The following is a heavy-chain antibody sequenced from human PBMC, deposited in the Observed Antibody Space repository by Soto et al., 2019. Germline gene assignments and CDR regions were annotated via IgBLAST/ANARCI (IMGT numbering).Heavy chain of an antibody. J-gene: IGHJ6*02. CDR1: GGSISSGGYY. V-gene: IGHV3-23*01. D-gene: IGHD6-13*01. CDR3: AKAPKGNYYYGMDV. Sequence: PSETLSLTCTVSGGSISSGGYYWSWIRQAPGKGLEWVSGISGSGSNTYYPDSVKGRFTVSRDNSKKTLYLQMDSLRAEDTAIYYCAKAPKGNYYYGMDVWGQGTSVTVSS. CDR2: ISGSGSNT.